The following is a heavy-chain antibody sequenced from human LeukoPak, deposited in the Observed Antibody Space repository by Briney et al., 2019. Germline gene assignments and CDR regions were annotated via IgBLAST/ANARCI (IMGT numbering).Heavy chain of an antibody. CDR1: GGTFSSYA. Sequence: SVKVSCKASGGTFSSYAISWVRQAPGQGLEWMGRIIPILGIANYAQKFQGRVTITADKSTSTAYMELSSLRSEDTAVYYCARDTLGVREYYYYGIDVWGQGTTVTVSS. CDR2: IIPILGIA. V-gene: IGHV1-69*04. J-gene: IGHJ6*02. D-gene: IGHD1-26*01. CDR3: ARDTLGVREYYYYGIDV.